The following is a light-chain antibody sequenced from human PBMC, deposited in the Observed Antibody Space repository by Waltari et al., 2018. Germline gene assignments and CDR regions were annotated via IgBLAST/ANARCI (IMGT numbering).Light chain of an antibody. Sequence: QRLSRERLAGDQHRPCPSRGLGRWAASSRATGIPDRFSGSGSGTDFSLTISRVEPEDVALYYCQQYSSSVMYTFGQGTKLEIQ. V-gene: IGKV3-20*01. CDR3: QQYSSSVMYT. CDR2: AAS. J-gene: IGKJ2*01. CDR1: QRLSRER.